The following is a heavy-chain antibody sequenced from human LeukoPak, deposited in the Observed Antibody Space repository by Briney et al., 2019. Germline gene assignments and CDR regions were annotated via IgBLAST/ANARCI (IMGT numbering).Heavy chain of an antibody. CDR1: GYTFTGYY. CDR2: IIPIFGTA. CDR3: ARVASRHKYYFDY. J-gene: IGHJ4*02. Sequence: SVKVSCKASGYTFTGYYMHWVRQAPGQGLGWMGGIIPIFGTANYAQKFQGRVTITADESTSTAYMELSSLRSEDTAVYYCARVASRHKYYFDYWGQGTLVTVSS. V-gene: IGHV1-69*13.